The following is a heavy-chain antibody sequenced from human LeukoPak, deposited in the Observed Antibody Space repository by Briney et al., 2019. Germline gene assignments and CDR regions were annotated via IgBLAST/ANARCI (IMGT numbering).Heavy chain of an antibody. CDR1: GYTFTSYG. CDR3: ARDGSSSGWNYYYYGMDV. Sequence: ASVNVSCKASGYTFTSYGISWVRQAPGQGLEWMGWISAYNGNTNYAQKLQGRVTMTTDTSTSTAYMELRSLRSDDTAVYYCARDGSSSGWNYYYYGMDVWGQGTTVTVSS. D-gene: IGHD6-19*01. V-gene: IGHV1-18*01. J-gene: IGHJ6*02. CDR2: ISAYNGNT.